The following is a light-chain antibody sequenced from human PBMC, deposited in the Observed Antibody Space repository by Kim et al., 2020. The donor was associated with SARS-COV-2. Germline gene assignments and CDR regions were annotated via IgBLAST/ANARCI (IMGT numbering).Light chain of an antibody. J-gene: IGLJ2*01. CDR3: NSRDSNDNVV. Sequence: SSELTQDRAVSVALGQTVRITCQGDSLRSYYATWYQQKPGQAPIVVIYGKNNRPSGIPDRFSGSSSGNTASLTITGTQAGDEADYYCNSRDSNDNVVFGGGTKLTVL. CDR1: SLRSYY. CDR2: GKN. V-gene: IGLV3-19*01.